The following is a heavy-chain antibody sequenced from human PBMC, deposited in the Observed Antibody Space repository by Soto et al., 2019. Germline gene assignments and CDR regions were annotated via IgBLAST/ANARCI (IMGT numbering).Heavy chain of an antibody. V-gene: IGHV3-66*01. D-gene: IGHD4-17*01. CDR1: GFTVSSNY. J-gene: IGHJ3*02. Sequence: GGSLRLSCAASGFTVSSNYMSWVRQAPGKGLEWVSVIYSGGSTYYADSVKGRFTISRDNSKNTLYLQMNSLRAEDTAVYYCARAGVGYGDYLGAFDIWGQGTMVTVSS. CDR3: ARAGVGYGDYLGAFDI. CDR2: IYSGGST.